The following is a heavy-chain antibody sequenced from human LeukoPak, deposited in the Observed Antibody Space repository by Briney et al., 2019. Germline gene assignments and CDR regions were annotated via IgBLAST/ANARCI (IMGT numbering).Heavy chain of an antibody. Sequence: GASVKVSCKASGYTFTSYYMHWVRQAPGQGLEWMGIINPSGGSTSYAQKFQGRVTMTRDTSTSTVYMELSSLRSEDTTVYYCARDPVAGHLDYWGQGTLVTVSS. CDR2: INPSGGST. D-gene: IGHD6-19*01. CDR3: ARDPVAGHLDY. J-gene: IGHJ4*02. V-gene: IGHV1-46*01. CDR1: GYTFTSYY.